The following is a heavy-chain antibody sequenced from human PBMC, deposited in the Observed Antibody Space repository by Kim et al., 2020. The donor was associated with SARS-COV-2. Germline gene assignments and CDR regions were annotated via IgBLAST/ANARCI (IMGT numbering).Heavy chain of an antibody. D-gene: IGHD2-15*01. CDR1: GFTFSSYS. J-gene: IGHJ6*02. CDR2: ISSSSSYI. CDR3: ARGPGVVAASGMDV. V-gene: IGHV3-21*01. Sequence: GGSLRLSCAASGFTFSSYSMNWVRQAPGKGLEWVSSISSSSSYIYYADSVKGRFTISRDNAKNSLYLQMNSLRAEDTAVYYCARGPGVVAASGMDVWGQGTTVTVSS.